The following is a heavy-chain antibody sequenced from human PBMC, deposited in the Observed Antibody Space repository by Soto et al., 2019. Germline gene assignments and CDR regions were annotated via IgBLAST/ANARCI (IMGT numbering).Heavy chain of an antibody. CDR1: GYTFTSYG. V-gene: IGHV1-18*01. D-gene: IGHD5-18*01. J-gene: IGHJ3*02. CDR2: ISAYNGNT. CDR3: ARERGYSYGHDGFDI. Sequence: QVQLVQSGAEVKKPGASVKVSCKASGYTFTSYGISWVRQAPGQGLEWMGWISAYNGNTNYAQKLQGRVTMTTDTSTRTAYMELRSLRSGDTAVYYCARERGYSYGHDGFDIWGQGTMVTVSS.